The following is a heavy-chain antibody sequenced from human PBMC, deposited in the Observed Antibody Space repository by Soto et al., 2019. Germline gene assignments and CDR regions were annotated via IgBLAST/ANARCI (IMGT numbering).Heavy chain of an antibody. Sequence: GASVEGSCKASGYTFTSYAMHWVRQAPGQRLEWMGWINAGNGNTKYSQKFQGRVTITRDTSASTAYMELSSLRSEDTAVYYCARGNDWNYFGYYYYGMDVWGQGTTVTVSS. V-gene: IGHV1-3*01. J-gene: IGHJ6*02. CDR2: INAGNGNT. CDR3: ARGNDWNYFGYYYYGMDV. CDR1: GYTFTSYA. D-gene: IGHD1-7*01.